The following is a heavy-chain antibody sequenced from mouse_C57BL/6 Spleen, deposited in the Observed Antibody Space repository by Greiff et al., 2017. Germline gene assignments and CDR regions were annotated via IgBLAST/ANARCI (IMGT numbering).Heavy chain of an antibody. J-gene: IGHJ3*01. V-gene: IGHV1-9*01. CDR1: GYTFTSYW. D-gene: IGHD1-1*01. Sequence: QVQLQQPGAELVMPGASVKLSCKASGYTFTSYWMHWVKQRPGHGLEWIGEILPGSGSTNYNEKFKGKATFTADTSSNTAYMQLSSLTTEDSAIYYCAFGSSQFAYWGQGTLVTVSA. CDR3: AFGSSQFAY. CDR2: ILPGSGST.